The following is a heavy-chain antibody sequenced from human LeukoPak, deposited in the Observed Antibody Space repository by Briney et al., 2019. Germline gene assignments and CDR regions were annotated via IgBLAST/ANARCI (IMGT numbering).Heavy chain of an antibody. D-gene: IGHD3-22*01. J-gene: IGHJ4*02. CDR2: INPNSGGT. CDR1: GHTFTGYY. Sequence: APVKVSCKATGHTFTGYYMHLVRQAPGQGLEWMGWINPNSGGTNYAQKFQGRVTMTRDTSISTAYMELSRLRSDDTAVYYCARDRAEMRAYYYDSSGYSLDYWGQGTLVTVSS. CDR3: ARDRAEMRAYYYDSSGYSLDY. V-gene: IGHV1-2*02.